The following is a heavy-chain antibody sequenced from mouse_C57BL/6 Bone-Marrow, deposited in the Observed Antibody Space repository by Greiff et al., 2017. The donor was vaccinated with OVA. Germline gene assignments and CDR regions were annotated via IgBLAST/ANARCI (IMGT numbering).Heavy chain of an antibody. Sequence: EVQLQQSGPGLVKPSQSLSLTCSVTGYSITSGYYWNWIRQFPGNKLEWMGYISYDGSNNYNPSLKNRISITRDTSTNQFFLKLNSVTTEDTATYYCARVSYYDYYFDYWGQGTTLTVSS. CDR3: ARVSYYDYYFDY. V-gene: IGHV3-6*01. CDR1: GYSITSGYY. CDR2: ISYDGSN. J-gene: IGHJ2*01. D-gene: IGHD2-4*01.